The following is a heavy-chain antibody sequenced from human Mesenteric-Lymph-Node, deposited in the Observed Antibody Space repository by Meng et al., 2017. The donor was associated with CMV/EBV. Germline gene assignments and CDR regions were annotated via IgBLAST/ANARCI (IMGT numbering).Heavy chain of an antibody. D-gene: IGHD6-6*01. CDR2: IYYSGST. V-gene: IGHV4-61*01. CDR1: GGSVSSDSYY. Sequence: SETLSLTCTVSGGSVSSDSYYWSWIRQPPGKGLEWIGYIYYSGSTNHNPSLKSRVTISVDTSKNQFSLKLSSVTAADTAVYYCARAIAARSPYYYYYGMDVWGQGTTVTVSS. J-gene: IGHJ6*02. CDR3: ARAIAARSPYYYYYGMDV.